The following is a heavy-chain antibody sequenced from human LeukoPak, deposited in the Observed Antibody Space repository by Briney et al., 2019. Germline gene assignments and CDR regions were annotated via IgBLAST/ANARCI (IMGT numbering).Heavy chain of an antibody. CDR2: ISSSSSTI. CDR1: GFTFSSYS. D-gene: IGHD3-3*01. J-gene: IGHJ6*03. CDR3: ASLTEHYDFWSGNYYYYMDV. Sequence: GWSLSLSCAASGFTFSSYSMNWVRQAAGKGLEWVSYISSSSSTIYYADSVNGRFTISRDNAKNSLYLLMNSLRAEDTAVYYCASLTEHYDFWSGNYYYYMDVWGKGTTVTVSS. V-gene: IGHV3-48*01.